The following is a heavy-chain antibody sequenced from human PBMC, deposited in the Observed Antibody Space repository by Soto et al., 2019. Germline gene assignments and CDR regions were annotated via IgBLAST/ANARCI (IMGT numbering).Heavy chain of an antibody. J-gene: IGHJ5*02. CDR3: ATDRVFGVVTTTSNWFDP. D-gene: IGHD3-3*01. CDR1: GYTLTELS. CDR2: FDPEDGET. V-gene: IGHV1-24*01. Sequence: QVQLVQSGAEVKKPGASVKVSCKVSGYTLTELSMHWVRQAPGKGLEWMGGFDPEDGETIYAQKFQGRVTITEDTSTDTAYMELSSLRSEDTAVYYCATDRVFGVVTTTSNWFDPWGQGTLVTVSS.